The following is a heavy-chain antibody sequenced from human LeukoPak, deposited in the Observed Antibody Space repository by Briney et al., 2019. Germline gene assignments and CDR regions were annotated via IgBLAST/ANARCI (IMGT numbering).Heavy chain of an antibody. CDR2: IWHDGSKK. Sequence: GGSLRLSCAASGFSFSTYGMHWVRQAPGKGLEWLALIWHDGSKKYYADSVKGRFTISRDNSKNTLYLQLNDLRAEDTCFYYCAGDTPPGGDYYFEYWGQGTLVTVSS. CDR1: GFSFSTYG. J-gene: IGHJ4*02. V-gene: IGHV3-33*01. D-gene: IGHD3-16*01. CDR3: AGDTPPGGDYYFEY.